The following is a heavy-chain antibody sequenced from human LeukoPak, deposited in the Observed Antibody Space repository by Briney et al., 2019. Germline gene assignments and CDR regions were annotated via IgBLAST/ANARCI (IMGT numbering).Heavy chain of an antibody. CDR3: AREFDYYDSSGYYTGNHYFDY. V-gene: IGHV4-59*11. CDR2: IYYSGST. D-gene: IGHD3-22*01. Sequence: SSETLSLTCTVSGGSISSHYWSWIRQPPGKGLEWIGYIYYSGSTNYNPSLKSRVTISVDTSKSQFSLKLSSVTAADTAVYYCAREFDYYDSSGYYTGNHYFDYWGQGTLVTVSS. J-gene: IGHJ4*02. CDR1: GGSISSHY.